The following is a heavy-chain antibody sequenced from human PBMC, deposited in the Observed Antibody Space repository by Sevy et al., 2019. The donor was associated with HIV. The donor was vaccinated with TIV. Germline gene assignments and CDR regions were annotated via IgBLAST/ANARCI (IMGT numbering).Heavy chain of an antibody. J-gene: IGHJ6*02. CDR3: ARDLNVITGTTAYYYGMDV. V-gene: IGHV3-53*01. D-gene: IGHD1-7*01. Sequence: GGSLRLSCAASGFTVSSNNMSWVRQAPGKGLEWVSVIYSGGSTYYADTVKGRFTISRDNSKNTLYLQMNSLRAEDTAVYYCARDLNVITGTTAYYYGMDVWGQGTTVTVSS. CDR1: GFTVSSNN. CDR2: IYSGGST.